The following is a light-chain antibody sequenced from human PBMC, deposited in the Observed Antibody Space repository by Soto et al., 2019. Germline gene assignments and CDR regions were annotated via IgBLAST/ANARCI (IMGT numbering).Light chain of an antibody. Sequence: DIQMTQSPSSLSASVGDRVTITCRASQSISNYLNWYQQKPGKAPKLLIFAASSLQSGVPSRFSGSGSGTDFTLTVSSLQPEDFATYYCQQTYNSRSTFGLGTRLESK. CDR2: AAS. CDR3: QQTYNSRST. CDR1: QSISNY. J-gene: IGKJ5*01. V-gene: IGKV1-39*01.